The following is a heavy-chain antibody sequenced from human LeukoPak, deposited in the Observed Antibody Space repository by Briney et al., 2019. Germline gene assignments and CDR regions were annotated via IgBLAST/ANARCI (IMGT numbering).Heavy chain of an antibody. Sequence: SETLSLTCAVYGGSFSGYYWSWIRQPPGKGLEWIGEINHSGSTNYNPSLKSRVTISVDTSKNQFSLKLSSVTAADTAVYYCARGYYDSSTVFWYYYYMDVWGKGTTVTVSS. CDR3: ARGYYDSSTVFWYYYYMDV. J-gene: IGHJ6*03. CDR1: GGSFSGYY. CDR2: INHSGST. V-gene: IGHV4-34*01. D-gene: IGHD3-22*01.